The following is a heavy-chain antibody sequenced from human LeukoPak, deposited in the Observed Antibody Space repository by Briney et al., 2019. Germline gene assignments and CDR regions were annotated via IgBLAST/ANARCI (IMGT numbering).Heavy chain of an antibody. D-gene: IGHD5-24*01. CDR3: VRSITMFQH. Sequence: GGSLRLSCATSGFTFSSYWMNWVRQAPRKGLEWVANIKQDGSEKYYVDSVKGRFTISRDNAKNSLYLQMNSLRAEDTALYYCVRSITMFQHWGQGTLVTVSS. CDR1: GFTFSSYW. CDR2: IKQDGSEK. V-gene: IGHV3-7*03. J-gene: IGHJ1*01.